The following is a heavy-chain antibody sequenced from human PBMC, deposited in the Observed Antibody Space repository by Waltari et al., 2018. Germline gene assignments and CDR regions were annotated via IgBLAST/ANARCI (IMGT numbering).Heavy chain of an antibody. CDR1: GGSFSGYY. D-gene: IGHD2-2*01. CDR3: ARPCSSTSCPSGRDAFDI. Sequence: QVQLQQWGAGLLKPSEPLSLTCAVYGGSFSGYYWSWIRQPPGKGLEWIGEINHSGSTNYNPSLKSRVTISVDTSKNQFSLKLSSVTAADTAVYYCARPCSSTSCPSGRDAFDIWGQGTMVTVSS. J-gene: IGHJ3*02. V-gene: IGHV4-34*01. CDR2: INHSGST.